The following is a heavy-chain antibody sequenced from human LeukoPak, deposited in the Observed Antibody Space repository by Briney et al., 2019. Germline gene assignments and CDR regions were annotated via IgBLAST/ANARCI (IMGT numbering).Heavy chain of an antibody. V-gene: IGHV3-7*01. J-gene: IGHJ6*02. D-gene: IGHD2-2*01. Sequence: GGSLRVSCAASGFAFSIYSMNWVRQAPGNGLEWVANIKQDGSEKYYVDSVKGRFTISRDNAKNSLYLQMNSLRAEDTAVYYCARARSTVVVPAATIYYYYGMDVWGQGTTVTVSS. CDR3: ARARSTVVVPAATIYYYYGMDV. CDR1: GFAFSIYS. CDR2: IKQDGSEK.